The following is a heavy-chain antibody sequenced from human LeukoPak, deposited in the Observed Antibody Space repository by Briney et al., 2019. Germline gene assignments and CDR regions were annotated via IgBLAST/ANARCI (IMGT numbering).Heavy chain of an antibody. D-gene: IGHD3-10*01. Sequence: GGSLRLSCAASGFTFSGSAMHWVRQASGKGLEWVGRIRSKTNSYATEYAASVKGRFTISRDDSKNTAYLPMDSLKTEDTAVYYCTRHAGGAYYYYMDVWGKGTTVTVSS. CDR2: IRSKTNSYAT. J-gene: IGHJ6*03. V-gene: IGHV3-73*01. CDR1: GFTFSGSA. CDR3: TRHAGGAYYYYMDV.